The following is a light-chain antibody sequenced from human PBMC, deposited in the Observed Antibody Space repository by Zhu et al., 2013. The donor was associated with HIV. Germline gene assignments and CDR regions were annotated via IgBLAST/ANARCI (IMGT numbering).Light chain of an antibody. CDR3: QQYHSYWT. Sequence: EIVLTQSPGTLSLSPGERATLSCRASQSVGSNSLAWYQHKPGQAPRLLIYGSSNRATGIPDRFSGSGSGTEFTLTISSLQPDDFATYYCQQYHSYWTFGQGTKM. J-gene: IGKJ1*01. V-gene: IGKV3-20*01. CDR1: QSVGSNS. CDR2: GSS.